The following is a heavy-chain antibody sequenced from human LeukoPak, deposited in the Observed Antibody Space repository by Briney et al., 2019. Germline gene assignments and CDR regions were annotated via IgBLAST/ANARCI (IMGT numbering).Heavy chain of an antibody. V-gene: IGHV1-69*13. CDR3: ARAGSGWYNDAFDI. CDR2: IIPIFGTA. J-gene: IGHJ3*02. D-gene: IGHD6-19*01. CDR1: GGTFSSYA. Sequence: ASVKVSCKASGGTFSSYAISWVRQAPGQGLEWMGGIIPIFGTANYAQKFQGRVTITADESTSTAYMELRSLRSDDTAVYYCARAGSGWYNDAFDIWGQGTMVTVSS.